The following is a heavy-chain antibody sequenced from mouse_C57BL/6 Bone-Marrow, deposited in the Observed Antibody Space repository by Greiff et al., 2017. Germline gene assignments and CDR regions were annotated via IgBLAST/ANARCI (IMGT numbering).Heavy chain of an antibody. V-gene: IGHV14-4*01. Sequence: VQLQQSGAELVRPGASVKLSCTASGFNIKDDYMHWVKRRPEQGLEWIGWIDPENGDTEYASKFQGKATITADTSSNTAYLQLSSLTSEDTAVYYCTTGYDGPWFAYWGQGTLVTVSA. D-gene: IGHD2-12*01. CDR3: TTGYDGPWFAY. CDR1: GFNIKDDY. CDR2: IDPENGDT. J-gene: IGHJ3*01.